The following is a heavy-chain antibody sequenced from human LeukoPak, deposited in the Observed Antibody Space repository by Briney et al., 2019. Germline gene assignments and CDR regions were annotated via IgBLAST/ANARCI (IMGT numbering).Heavy chain of an antibody. CDR1: GYSISSGYY. D-gene: IGHD3-9*01. J-gene: IGHJ4*02. V-gene: IGHV4-38-2*02. Sequence: PSETLSLTCAVSGYSISSGYYWGWIRQPPGKGLEWIGGIYHSGSTYYNPSLKSRVTISVDTSKNQFSLKLSSVTAADTAVYYCARDYDILTGYSHYFDYWGQGTLVTVSS. CDR3: ARDYDILTGYSHYFDY. CDR2: IYHSGST.